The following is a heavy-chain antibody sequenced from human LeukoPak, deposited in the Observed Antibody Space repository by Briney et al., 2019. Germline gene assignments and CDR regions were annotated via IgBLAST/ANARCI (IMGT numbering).Heavy chain of an antibody. CDR3: ARDVVEEGYDYVWGSYRKLGATIDY. Sequence: ASVKVSCKASGGTFSSYAISWVRQAPGQGLEWMGRIIPIFGTANYAQKFQGRVTMTRDTSTSTVYMELSSLRSEDTAVYYCARDVVEEGYDYVWGSYRKLGATIDYWGQGTLVTVSS. J-gene: IGHJ4*02. CDR1: GGTFSSYA. D-gene: IGHD3-16*02. CDR2: IIPIFGTA. V-gene: IGHV1-69*05.